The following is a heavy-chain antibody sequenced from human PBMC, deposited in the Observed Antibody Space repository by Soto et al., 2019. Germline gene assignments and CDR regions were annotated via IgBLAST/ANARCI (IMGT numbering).Heavy chain of an antibody. Sequence: EVQLVESGGGLVQPGGSLRLSCAASGFILSDHYTDWVRQAPGKGLEWVGRTKNKANSYAIEYAAPVKGRFTISRDDSKNSLYLQMNSLKTEDTAVYYCATWYSGSPRYWGQGTLVTVSS. CDR2: TKNKANSYAI. J-gene: IGHJ4*02. CDR3: ATWYSGSPRY. V-gene: IGHV3-72*01. D-gene: IGHD1-26*01. CDR1: GFILSDHY.